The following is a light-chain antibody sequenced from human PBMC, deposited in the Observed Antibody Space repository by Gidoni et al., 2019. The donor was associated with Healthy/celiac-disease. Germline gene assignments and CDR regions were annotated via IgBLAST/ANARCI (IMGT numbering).Light chain of an antibody. J-gene: IGKJ2*01. CDR1: QSVSST. CDR2: GAS. V-gene: IGKV3-15*01. Sequence: EIVMTQSPATLSVSPGERATLSCRARQSVSSTLAWYQQKPGQVPRLLIYGASTRATGIPARFSGSGSGTEFTLTINSLQSEDFAVYYCQQYNNWPPYTFGQGTKLEIK. CDR3: QQYNNWPPYT.